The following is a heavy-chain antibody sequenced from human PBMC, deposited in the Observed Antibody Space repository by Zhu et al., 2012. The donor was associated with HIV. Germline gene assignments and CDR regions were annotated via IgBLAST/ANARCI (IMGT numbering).Heavy chain of an antibody. CDR3: ARHVQSNGAFGELFYYMDV. D-gene: IGHD3-10*01. Sequence: QVQLQESGPGLVKPSETPSLTCTVSGGSISSSSYYWGWIRQPPGKGLEWIGSIFYSGSTFYNPSLESRVTISVDTSKNQFSLKLSSVTAADSAVYYCARHVQSNGAFGELFYYMDVWGKGPRSPSP. V-gene: IGHV4-39*01. J-gene: IGHJ6*03. CDR2: IFYSGST. CDR1: GGSISSSSYY.